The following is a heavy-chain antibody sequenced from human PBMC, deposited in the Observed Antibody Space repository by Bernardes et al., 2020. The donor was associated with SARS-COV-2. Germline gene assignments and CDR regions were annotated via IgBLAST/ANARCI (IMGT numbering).Heavy chain of an antibody. CDR3: ARIRGYFWSGYSPTGWFDP. CDR2: IYYSGST. CDR1: GGSISSGGYY. D-gene: IGHD3-3*01. Sequence: SETLSLTCTVSGGSISSGGYYWSWIRQHPGKGLEWIGYIYYSGSTYYNPSLKSRVTISVDTSKNQFSLKLSSVTAADTAVYYCARIRGYFWSGYSPTGWFDPWGQGTLVTVSS. V-gene: IGHV4-31*03. J-gene: IGHJ5*02.